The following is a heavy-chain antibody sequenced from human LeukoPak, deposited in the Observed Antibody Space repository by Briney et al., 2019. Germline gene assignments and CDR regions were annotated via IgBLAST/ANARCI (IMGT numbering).Heavy chain of an antibody. Sequence: GESLKISCKGSGYSFTSYWIGWVRQMPGKGLEWMGIIYPGDSDTRYSPSFQGQVTISADKSISTAYLQWSSLKASDTAMYYCARHGPPYCSSTSCYERYWFAPWGQGTLVTVSS. CDR3: ARHGPPYCSSTSCYERYWFAP. CDR1: GYSFTSYW. J-gene: IGHJ5*02. V-gene: IGHV5-51*01. CDR2: IYPGDSDT. D-gene: IGHD2-2*01.